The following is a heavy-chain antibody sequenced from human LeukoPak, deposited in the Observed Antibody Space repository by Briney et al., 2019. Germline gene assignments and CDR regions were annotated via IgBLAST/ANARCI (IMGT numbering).Heavy chain of an antibody. Sequence: SETLSLTCAVYGGSFSGYYWSWIRQPPGQGLEWIGEINHSGSTNYNPSLKIRVTISVDTAKNQFSLKLSSVTAADTAVYYCARERRVLRFLEGLPYPYYFDYWGQGTLVTVSS. D-gene: IGHD3-3*01. V-gene: IGHV4-34*01. CDR3: ARERRVLRFLEGLPYPYYFDY. J-gene: IGHJ4*02. CDR1: GGSFSGYY. CDR2: INHSGST.